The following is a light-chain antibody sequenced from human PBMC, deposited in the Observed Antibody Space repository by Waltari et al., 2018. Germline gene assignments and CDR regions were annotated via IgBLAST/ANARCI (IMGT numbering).Light chain of an antibody. CDR1: QSLSSSY. J-gene: IGKJ2*01. Sequence: DIVLTQSPDTLSLSPGDRAALSCRASQSLSSSYLAWYQQNPGQAPRLLIYGASSRATGIPDRFSGSGSETDFTLTISRLEPEDFAVYYCQQYDSTPYTFGQGTKLEIK. CDR3: QQYDSTPYT. V-gene: IGKV3-20*01. CDR2: GAS.